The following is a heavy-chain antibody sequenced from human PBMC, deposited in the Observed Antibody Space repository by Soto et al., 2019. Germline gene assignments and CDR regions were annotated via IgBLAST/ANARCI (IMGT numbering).Heavy chain of an antibody. D-gene: IGHD6-19*01. CDR2: ITVSGGSA. CDR3: TRHPVTGMSYSDF. Sequence: EVQLLESGGGLVQPGGSLRLSCAASGFTSSSHAMNWVRQAPGKGLEWVSTITVSGGSAYYADSVKGRFTISRDNSKNTLYLQMNRLIAEDPALFYCTRHPVTGMSYSDFWGQGTLVTVSS. J-gene: IGHJ4*02. V-gene: IGHV3-23*01. CDR1: GFTSSSHA.